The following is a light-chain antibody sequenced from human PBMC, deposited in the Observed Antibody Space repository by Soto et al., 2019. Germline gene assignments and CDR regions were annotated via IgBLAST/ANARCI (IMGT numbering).Light chain of an antibody. CDR2: MGS. V-gene: IGKV2-28*01. Sequence: DIVMTQSPLSLPVTPGEPASISCRSSQSLLHSNGYIYLDWFLQKPGQSPQLLIYMGSNRASGVPDSFSGSGSGTAFTLEISRVEAEDAGFYYCMQSLQGRPFAGGTKVDIX. J-gene: IGKJ4*01. CDR3: MQSLQGRP. CDR1: QSLLHSNGYIY.